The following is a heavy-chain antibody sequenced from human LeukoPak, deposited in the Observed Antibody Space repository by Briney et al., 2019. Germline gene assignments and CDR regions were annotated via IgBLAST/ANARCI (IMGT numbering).Heavy chain of an antibody. D-gene: IGHD1-7*01. V-gene: IGHV4-4*07. Sequence: SETLSLTCTVSGDSFSSYFWSWIRQPAGRGLEWIGRMYTSGITNSNPSLKSRVTMSVDTSKNQFSLNLTSVTAADTAVYYCAREITGTRGVDYWGQGILVTVSS. CDR3: AREITGTRGVDY. CDR1: GDSFSSYF. J-gene: IGHJ4*02. CDR2: MYTSGIT.